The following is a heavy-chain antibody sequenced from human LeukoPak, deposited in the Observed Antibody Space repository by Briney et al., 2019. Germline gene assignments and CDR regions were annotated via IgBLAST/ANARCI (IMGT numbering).Heavy chain of an antibody. J-gene: IGHJ4*02. Sequence: GASVKVSCKASGYTFTSYDINWVRQATGQGLEWMGWMNPNSGNTGYAQKFQGWVTMTRDTSISTAYMELSRLRSDDTAVYYCARVEHSSSWYQALDYWGQGTLVTVSS. V-gene: IGHV1-8*01. CDR1: GYTFTSYD. CDR3: ARVEHSSSWYQALDY. D-gene: IGHD6-13*01. CDR2: MNPNSGNT.